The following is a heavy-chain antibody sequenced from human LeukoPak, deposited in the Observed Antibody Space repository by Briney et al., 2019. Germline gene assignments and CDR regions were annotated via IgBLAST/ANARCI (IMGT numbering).Heavy chain of an antibody. CDR2: IYYSGST. D-gene: IGHD2-15*01. V-gene: IGHV4-30-4*08. CDR3: ARVLCSGGSCYFDY. Sequence: SETLSLTCTVSGGSISSGDYYWSWIRQPPGKGLEWIGYIYYSGSTYYNPSFKSRVTISVDTSKNQFSLKLSSVTAADTAVYYCARVLCSGGSCYFDYWGQGTLVTVSS. CDR1: GGSISSGDYY. J-gene: IGHJ4*02.